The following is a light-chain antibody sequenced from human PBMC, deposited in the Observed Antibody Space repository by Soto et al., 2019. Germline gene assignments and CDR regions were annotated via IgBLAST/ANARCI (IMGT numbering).Light chain of an antibody. J-gene: IGKJ3*01. V-gene: IGKV3-11*01. CDR1: QSVSSY. Sequence: EIVLTQSPATLSLSPGERATLSCRASQSVSSYLAWYQQKPGQAPRLLIYDASNRATGIPARFSGSGSGTDFTLTISRLESEDFAVYYCQQRSNGVTFGPGTNVDIK. CDR2: DAS. CDR3: QQRSNGVT.